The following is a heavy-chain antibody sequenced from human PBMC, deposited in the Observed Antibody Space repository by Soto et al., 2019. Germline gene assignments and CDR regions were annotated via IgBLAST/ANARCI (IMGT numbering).Heavy chain of an antibody. Sequence: EVQLVESGEGLVQPGGSLRLSCAASGFTFSSYAMHWVRQAPGKGLEYVSDITSNGGNTDYASSVKGRFTISRDNSKNTLYLQMGSLRAEDMAVYYCARRIPFGYGMDVWGQGTTVTVSS. CDR3: ARRIPFGYGMDV. CDR2: ITSNGGNT. J-gene: IGHJ6*02. V-gene: IGHV3-64*01. CDR1: GFTFSSYA. D-gene: IGHD2-21*01.